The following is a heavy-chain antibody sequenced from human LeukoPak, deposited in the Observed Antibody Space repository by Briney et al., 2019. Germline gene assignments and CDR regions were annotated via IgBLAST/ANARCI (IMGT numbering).Heavy chain of an antibody. CDR3: ARDPGGGLTGYYDY. CDR1: GSTFSSYA. D-gene: IGHD3-9*01. CDR2: ISGSGGST. V-gene: IGHV3-23*01. J-gene: IGHJ4*02. Sequence: GGSLRLSCAASGSTFSSYAMTWVRQAPGKGLEWVSSISGSGGSTYYADSVTGRFTISRDNSKNTLYLQMNSLRAEDTAVYYCARDPGGGLTGYYDYWGQGTLVTVSS.